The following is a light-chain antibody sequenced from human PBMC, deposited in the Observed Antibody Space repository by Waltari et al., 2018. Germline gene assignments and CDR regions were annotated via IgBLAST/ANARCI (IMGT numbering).Light chain of an antibody. Sequence: EIVLTQSPGTLSLSPGERATLSCRASQSVSNNYLAWYQQKPGQAPRLPIYGASSRATGIPERFSGSGSGTDFTLTINRLEPEDLAVYYCQQYGNSPQTFGQGTKVEIK. CDR1: QSVSNNY. CDR2: GAS. V-gene: IGKV3-20*01. J-gene: IGKJ1*01. CDR3: QQYGNSPQT.